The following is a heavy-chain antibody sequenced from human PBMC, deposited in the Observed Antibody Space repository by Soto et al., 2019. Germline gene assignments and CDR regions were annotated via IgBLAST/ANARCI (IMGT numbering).Heavy chain of an antibody. CDR2: IYWDDDK. CDR3: VHTTVVLRYFDWLAYFDY. V-gene: IGHV2-5*02. CDR1: GFSLSTSGVG. J-gene: IGHJ4*02. D-gene: IGHD3-9*01. Sequence: QITLKESGPTLVKPTQTLTLTCTFSGFSLSTSGVGVGWIRQPPGKALEWLALIYWDDDKRYSPSLKSRLTINKDTSKNQVVLTMTNMDPVDTATYYCVHTTVVLRYFDWLAYFDYWGQGTLVTVSS.